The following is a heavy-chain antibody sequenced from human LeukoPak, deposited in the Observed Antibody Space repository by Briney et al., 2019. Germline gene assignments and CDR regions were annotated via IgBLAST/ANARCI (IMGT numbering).Heavy chain of an antibody. CDR3: ARGAYYDILSEIDY. D-gene: IGHD3-9*01. CDR1: GFTFSSYG. CDR2: ISYDGSNK. V-gene: IGHV3-30*03. J-gene: IGHJ4*02. Sequence: GGSLRLSCAASGFTFSSYGMHWVRQAPGKGLEWVAVISYDGSNKYYADSVKGRFTISRDNSKNTLYLQMGSLRAEDMAVYYCARGAYYDILSEIDYWGQGTLVTVSS.